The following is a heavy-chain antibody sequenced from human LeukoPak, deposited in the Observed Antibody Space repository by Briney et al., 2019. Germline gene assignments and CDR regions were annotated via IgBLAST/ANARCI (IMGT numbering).Heavy chain of an antibody. J-gene: IGHJ6*02. CDR3: ARLTGYYYDSSGYYYVGYYGMDV. Sequence: SETLSLTCAVYGGSFSGYYWSWIRQPPGKGLEWTGEINHSGSTNYNPSLKSRVTISVDTSKNQFSLKLSSVTAADTAVYYCARLTGYYYDSSGYYYVGYYGMDVWGQGTTVTVSS. D-gene: IGHD3-22*01. V-gene: IGHV4-34*01. CDR2: INHSGST. CDR1: GGSFSGYY.